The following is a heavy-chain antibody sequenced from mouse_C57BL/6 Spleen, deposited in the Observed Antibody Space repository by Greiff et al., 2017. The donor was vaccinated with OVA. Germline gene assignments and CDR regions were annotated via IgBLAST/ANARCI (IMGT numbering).Heavy chain of an antibody. D-gene: IGHD1-1*01. CDR2: IDPETGGT. V-gene: IGHV1-15*01. J-gene: IGHJ2*01. Sequence: VQLQQSGAELVRPGASVTLSCKASGYTFTDYEMHWVKQTPVHGLEWIGAIDPETGGTAYNQKFKGKAILTADKSSSTAYMELRSLTSEDSAVYYCTSRALYYYGSRDFDYWGQGTTLTVSS. CDR1: GYTFTDYE. CDR3: TSRALYYYGSRDFDY.